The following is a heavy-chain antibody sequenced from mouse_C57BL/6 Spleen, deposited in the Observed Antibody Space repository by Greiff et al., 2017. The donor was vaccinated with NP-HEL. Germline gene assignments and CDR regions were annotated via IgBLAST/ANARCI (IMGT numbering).Heavy chain of an antibody. CDR3: ARGGLWYAMDY. D-gene: IGHD1-1*02. CDR2: IDPSDSET. Sequence: QVQLKQPGAELVRPGSSVKLSCKASGYTFTSYWMHWVKQRPIQGLEWIGNIDPSDSETHYNQKFKDKATLTVDKSSSTAYMQLSSLTSEDSAVYYCARGGLWYAMDYWGQGTSVTVSS. J-gene: IGHJ4*01. CDR1: GYTFTSYW. V-gene: IGHV1-52*01.